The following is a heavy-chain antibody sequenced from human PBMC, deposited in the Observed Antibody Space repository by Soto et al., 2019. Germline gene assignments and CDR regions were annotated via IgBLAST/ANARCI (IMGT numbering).Heavy chain of an antibody. J-gene: IGHJ4*02. CDR2: INPNSGGT. Sequence: GASVKVSCKASGYTFTGYYMHWVRQAPGQGLEWMGWINPNSGGTNYAQKFQGRVTMTRDTFISTAYMELSRLRSDDTAVYYCARETVMDSHPKGVSFDYWGQGTLVTVSS. V-gene: IGHV1-2*02. CDR1: GYTFTGYY. D-gene: IGHD2-8*01. CDR3: ARETVMDSHPKGVSFDY.